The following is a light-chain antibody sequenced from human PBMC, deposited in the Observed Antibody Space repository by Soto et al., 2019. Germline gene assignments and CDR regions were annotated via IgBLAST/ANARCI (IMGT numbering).Light chain of an antibody. Sequence: EVVMTPSPATLSVSPGERATLSCRASQSVGSYLAWYQQKPGQAPRPLIYGASKRAPGVSARFSGSGSGTDCTLTISSLEPEDFALYYCQQYGSSPWTLGQGTKVDIK. V-gene: IGKV3-20*01. CDR1: QSVGSY. CDR3: QQYGSSPWT. J-gene: IGKJ1*01. CDR2: GAS.